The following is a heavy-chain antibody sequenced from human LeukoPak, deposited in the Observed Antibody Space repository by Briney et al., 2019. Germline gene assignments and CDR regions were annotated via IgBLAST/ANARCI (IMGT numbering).Heavy chain of an antibody. Sequence: GGSLRLSCAASGFTVNSNYMSWVRQAPGKGLDWVSVIYSGGNTYYADSVKGRFTISRDNSKNTLFLQMNSLRAEDTAVYYCARDKVGYGGNPGLFEYWGQGTLVTVSS. V-gene: IGHV3-53*01. CDR2: IYSGGNT. CDR1: GFTVNSNY. J-gene: IGHJ4*02. CDR3: ARDKVGYGGNPGLFEY. D-gene: IGHD4-23*01.